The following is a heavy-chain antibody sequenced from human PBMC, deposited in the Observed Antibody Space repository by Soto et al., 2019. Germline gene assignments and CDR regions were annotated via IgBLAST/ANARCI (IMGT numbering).Heavy chain of an antibody. J-gene: IGHJ3*02. CDR2: ITSSDEK. D-gene: IGHD3-10*01. CDR1: GFSLYNPPIG. CDR3: AGAGIYYDAFDS. V-gene: IGHV2-26*01. Sequence: QATLKESGPVQVKATETLTLTCTVSGFSLYNPPIGVSWIRQPPGKALEWLAHITSSDEKSFSTSLKTRVTIAKDTSKSQVVLTMTKMDPVDTATYYCAGAGIYYDAFDSWGQGTMVTVSS.